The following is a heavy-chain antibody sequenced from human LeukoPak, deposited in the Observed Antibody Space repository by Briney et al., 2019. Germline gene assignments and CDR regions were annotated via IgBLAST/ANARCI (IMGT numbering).Heavy chain of an antibody. D-gene: IGHD2-15*01. Sequence: GGSLRLSCAASGFTFSSYAMSWVRQAPGKGREWVSSISSSGGTTYYADSVKGRFTISRDYSKNTLYLQMNSLRAEDTAVYYCARQQSPQAARDAFDIWGQGTMVTVSS. V-gene: IGHV3-23*01. CDR1: GFTFSSYA. CDR3: ARQQSPQAARDAFDI. CDR2: ISSSGGTT. J-gene: IGHJ3*02.